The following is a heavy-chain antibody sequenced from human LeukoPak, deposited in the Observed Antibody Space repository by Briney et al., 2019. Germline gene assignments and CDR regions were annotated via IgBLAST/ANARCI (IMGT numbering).Heavy chain of an antibody. V-gene: IGHV3-7*03. D-gene: IGHD3-22*01. CDR3: AREARYYYDSSGYWNWFDP. J-gene: IGHJ5*02. Sequence: GGSLRLSCAASGFTFISYWMSWVRQAPGKGLEWVANIKQDGSEKYYVDSVKGRFTISRDNAKNSLYLQMNSLRAEDTAVYYCAREARYYYDSSGYWNWFDPWGQGTLVTVSS. CDR2: IKQDGSEK. CDR1: GFTFISYW.